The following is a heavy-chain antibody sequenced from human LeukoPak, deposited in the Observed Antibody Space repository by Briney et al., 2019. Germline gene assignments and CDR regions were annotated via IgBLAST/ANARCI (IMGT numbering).Heavy chain of an antibody. CDR1: GFTFSNFA. CDR2: IKYDEIEK. D-gene: IGHD5-18*01. Sequence: GGSLRLSCAASGFTFSNFAMSWVRQVPGKGLEWVANIKYDEIEKYHVDSVKGRFTISRDNAKNSLYLQMNSLRAEDTAVYYCARDTGALVTHFDYWGQGTLVTVSS. CDR3: ARDTGALVTHFDY. J-gene: IGHJ4*02. V-gene: IGHV3-7*03.